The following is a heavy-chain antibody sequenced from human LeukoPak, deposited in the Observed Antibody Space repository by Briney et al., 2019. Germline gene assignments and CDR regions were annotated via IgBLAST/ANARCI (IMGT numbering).Heavy chain of an antibody. CDR2: ISGSGGST. CDR1: GFTFSSYA. J-gene: IGHJ4*02. D-gene: IGHD3-10*01. CDR3: AKGFGEPISLLFDY. V-gene: IGHV3-23*01. Sequence: PGGSLRLSCAASGFTFSSYAMSWVRQAPGQGLEWVSAISGSGGSTYYADSVKGRFTISRDNSKNTLYLQMNSLRAEDTAVYYCAKGFGEPISLLFDYWGQGTLVTVSS.